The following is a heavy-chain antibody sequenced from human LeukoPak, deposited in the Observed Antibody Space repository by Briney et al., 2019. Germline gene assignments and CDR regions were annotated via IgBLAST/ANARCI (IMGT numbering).Heavy chain of an antibody. V-gene: IGHV3-30*04. Sequence: GGSLRLSCAASGFTFSSYVMHWVRQAPGKGLEWVAIISYDGSNEYYADSVKGRFTISRDNSKNTLYLQMNSLRAADTAVYYCAMPPRGDFNWYFDLWGRGTLVTVSS. CDR1: GFTFSSYV. CDR2: ISYDGSNE. CDR3: AMPPRGDFNWYFDL. D-gene: IGHD2-21*01. J-gene: IGHJ2*01.